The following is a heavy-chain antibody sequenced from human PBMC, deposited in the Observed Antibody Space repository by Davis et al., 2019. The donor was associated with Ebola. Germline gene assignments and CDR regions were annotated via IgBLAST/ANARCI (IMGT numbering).Heavy chain of an antibody. J-gene: IGHJ4*02. Sequence: PGGSLRLSCAASGFTFSSYWMSWVRQAPGKGLEWVANIKQDGSEKYYVDSVKGRFTISRDNAKNSLYLQMNSLRAEDTDVYYCASGLVIAVWEFDYWGQGTLVTVSS. CDR1: GFTFSSYW. V-gene: IGHV3-7*01. CDR3: ASGLVIAVWEFDY. D-gene: IGHD6-19*01. CDR2: IKQDGSEK.